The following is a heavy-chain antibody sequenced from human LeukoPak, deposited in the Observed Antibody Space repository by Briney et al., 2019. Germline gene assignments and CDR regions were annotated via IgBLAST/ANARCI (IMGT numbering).Heavy chain of an antibody. Sequence: GGSLRLSCAASGFTFNNAWMSWVRQAPGKGLEWVGRTKSKTDGGTTDYAAPVKGRFTISRDNPGNVVYLQMDSLRAEDTAVYYCTRVAQSGPTGWFDPWGQGTLVTVSS. CDR3: TRVAQSGPTGWFDP. CDR1: GFTFNNAW. J-gene: IGHJ5*02. V-gene: IGHV3-15*01. CDR2: TKSKTDGGTT. D-gene: IGHD1-1*01.